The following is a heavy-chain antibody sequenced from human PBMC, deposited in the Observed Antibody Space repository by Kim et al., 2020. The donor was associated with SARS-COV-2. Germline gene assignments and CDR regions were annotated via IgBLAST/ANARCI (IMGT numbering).Heavy chain of an antibody. D-gene: IGHD6-19*01. CDR2: I. Sequence: IYYADSVTGRFTISRDNAKNTLYLKMNSLRAEDTAVYYCATHGTVAGMGYWGQGTLVTVSS. CDR3: ATHGTVAGMGY. J-gene: IGHJ4*02. V-gene: IGHV3-21*01.